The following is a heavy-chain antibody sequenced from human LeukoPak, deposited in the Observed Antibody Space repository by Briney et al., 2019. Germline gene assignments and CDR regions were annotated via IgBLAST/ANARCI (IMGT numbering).Heavy chain of an antibody. CDR2: AWSNGINK. V-gene: IGHV3-33*01. J-gene: IGHJ4*02. D-gene: IGHD6-6*01. CDR1: GFTFSTYG. CDR3: CSVVRGKNFFEN. Sequence: GGSLRLSCAASGFTFSTYGIHWVRQAPGKGLEWVAVAWSNGINKYYADSVRGRFTFSRDNSENMLYLQMNSLKTEDTAVYYCCSVVRGKNFFENWGQGTLVAVSS.